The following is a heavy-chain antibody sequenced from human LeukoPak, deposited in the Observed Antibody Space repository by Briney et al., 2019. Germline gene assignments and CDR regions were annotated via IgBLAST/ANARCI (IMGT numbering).Heavy chain of an antibody. J-gene: IGHJ4*02. V-gene: IGHV1-2*06. CDR3: ARGLENFDY. CDR2: INPNSGGT. Sequence: ASVKVSCKASGYTFSGYYMHWVRQAPGQGLEWMGRINPNSGGTNYSQKFQGRVTMTRDTSISTTYMELRRVRFDDTAVYYCARGLENFDYWGQGTLVSVSS. D-gene: IGHD1-1*01. CDR1: GYTFSGYY.